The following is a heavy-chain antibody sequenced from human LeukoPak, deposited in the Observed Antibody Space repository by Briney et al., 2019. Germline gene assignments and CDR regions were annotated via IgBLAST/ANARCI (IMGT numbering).Heavy chain of an antibody. J-gene: IGHJ5*02. V-gene: IGHV4-59*11. CDR1: GGSISTHY. CDR2: IYYTGRT. D-gene: IGHD3-22*01. Sequence: SETLSLTCTVSGGSISTHYWSWIRQPPGKGLEWIGFIYYTGRTNYNPSLKSRVTISVDTSKNQFSLKLSSVTAADTAVYYCARDHYDSSGYYLSWFDPWGQGTLVTVSS. CDR3: ARDHYDSSGYYLSWFDP.